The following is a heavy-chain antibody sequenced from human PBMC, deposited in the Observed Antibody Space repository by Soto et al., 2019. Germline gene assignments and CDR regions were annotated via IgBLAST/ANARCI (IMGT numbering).Heavy chain of an antibody. Sequence: SETLSLTCTVSGGSISSYYWSWIRQPPGKGLEWIGYIYYSGSTNYNPFLKSRVTISVDTSKNQFSLKLSSVTAADTAVYYCARAYSSSTLYGMDVWGQGTTVTVSS. D-gene: IGHD6-6*01. CDR2: IYYSGST. CDR3: ARAYSSSTLYGMDV. V-gene: IGHV4-59*01. J-gene: IGHJ6*02. CDR1: GGSISSYY.